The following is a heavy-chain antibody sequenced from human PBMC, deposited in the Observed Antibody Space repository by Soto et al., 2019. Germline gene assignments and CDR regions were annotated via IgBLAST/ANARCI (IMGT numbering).Heavy chain of an antibody. CDR3: ARAQTIFGAINVFDY. D-gene: IGHD3-3*01. Sequence: QVQLHESGPGLVKPSQTLSLTCTVSGGSINSGGYYWSWIRQHPGKGLEWIGYIYYSGSTHYNPSLKSRVTISVDTSKNQFSLKLSSVTAADTAVYYCARAQTIFGAINVFDYWGQGTLVTVSS. CDR1: GGSINSGGYY. J-gene: IGHJ4*02. CDR2: IYYSGST. V-gene: IGHV4-31*03.